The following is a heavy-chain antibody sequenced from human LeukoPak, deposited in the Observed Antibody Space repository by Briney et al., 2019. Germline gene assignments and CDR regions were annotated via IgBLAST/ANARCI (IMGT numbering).Heavy chain of an antibody. V-gene: IGHV4-59*07. CDR1: GGSISGYY. J-gene: IGHJ5*02. Sequence: SGTLSLTCTVSGGSISGYYWSWIRQPPGKGLEWIGYIYYSGSTKYNPSLKSRVTISVDTSKNQFSLKLSSVTAADTAVYYCARVIAAAGTEWFDPWGQGTLVTVSS. D-gene: IGHD6-13*01. CDR3: ARVIAAAGTEWFDP. CDR2: IYYSGST.